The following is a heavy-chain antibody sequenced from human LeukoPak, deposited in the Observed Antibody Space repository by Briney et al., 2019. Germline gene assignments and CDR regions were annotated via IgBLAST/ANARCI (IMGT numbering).Heavy chain of an antibody. V-gene: IGHV3-74*01. CDR2: IKSDGST. J-gene: IGHJ1*01. CDR3: ARAPSEIGGYYPEYFRH. CDR1: GFSFSSYW. Sequence: PGGSLRLSCAASGFSFSSYWMGWVRQAPGKGLVWVSRIKSDGSTNYADSVKGRFTISRDNAKNTVSLQMNSLRAEDTGVYYCARAPSEIGGYYPEYFRHWGQGTLVTVSS. D-gene: IGHD3-22*01.